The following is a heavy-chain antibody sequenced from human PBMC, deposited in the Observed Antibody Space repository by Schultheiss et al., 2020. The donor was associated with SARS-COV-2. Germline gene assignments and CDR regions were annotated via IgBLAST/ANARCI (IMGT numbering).Heavy chain of an antibody. CDR1: GFTFSNAW. CDR3: TVSRTFDY. D-gene: IGHD3-16*02. V-gene: IGHV3-15*01. Sequence: GESLKISCAASGFTFSNAWMSWVRQAPGKELEWVGRIKSKTDGGTTDYAAPVKGRFTISRDDSKNTLYLQMNSLKTEDTAVYYCTVSRTFDYWGQGTLVTVSS. CDR2: IKSKTDGGTT. J-gene: IGHJ4*02.